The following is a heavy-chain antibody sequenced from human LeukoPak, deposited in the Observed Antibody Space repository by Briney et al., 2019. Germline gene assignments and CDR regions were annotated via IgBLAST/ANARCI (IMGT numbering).Heavy chain of an antibody. Sequence: PSETLSLTCTVSGGSISSGSYYWSWIRQPAGKGLEWIGRIYTSGSTNYNPSLKSRVTISVDTSKNQFSLKLSSVTAADTAVYYCARRARRSIQPGIDYWGQGTLVTVSS. J-gene: IGHJ4*02. CDR1: GGSISSGSYY. V-gene: IGHV4-61*02. CDR3: ARRARRSIQPGIDY. D-gene: IGHD1-26*01. CDR2: IYTSGST.